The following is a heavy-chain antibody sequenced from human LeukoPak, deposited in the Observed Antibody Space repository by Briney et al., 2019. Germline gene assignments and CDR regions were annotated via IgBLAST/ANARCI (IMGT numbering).Heavy chain of an antibody. J-gene: IGHJ4*02. CDR1: GFTFSIYG. V-gene: IGHV3-30*03. CDR2: ISSDGREE. Sequence: GGSLRVSCAASGFTFSIYGMHWVRQARGKGLEWVAVISSDGREEDDADSVRGRFTISRDNSRDTLYLQMSSLRPEDAAVYYCRAATKNRGYYFDYWGQGTLVTVSS. D-gene: IGHD1-14*01. CDR3: RAATKNRGYYFDY.